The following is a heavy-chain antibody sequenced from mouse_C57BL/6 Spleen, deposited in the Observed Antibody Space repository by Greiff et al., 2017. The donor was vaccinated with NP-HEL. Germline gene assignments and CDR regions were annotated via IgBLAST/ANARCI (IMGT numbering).Heavy chain of an antibody. CDR2: IYPGDGDT. J-gene: IGHJ1*03. CDR1: GYAFSSSW. Sequence: QVQLQQSGPALVKPGASVKISCKASGYAFSSSWMNWVKQRPGKGLEWIGRIYPGDGDTNYNGKFRGKATLTADKSSSTAHMQLSSLTSEASGVYFCARDSNYEYRYFDVWGTGTTVNVSS. CDR3: ARDSNYEYRYFDV. V-gene: IGHV1-82*01. D-gene: IGHD2-5*01.